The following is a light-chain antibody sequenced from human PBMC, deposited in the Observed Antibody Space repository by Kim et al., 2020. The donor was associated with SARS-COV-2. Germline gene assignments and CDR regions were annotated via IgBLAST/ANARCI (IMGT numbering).Light chain of an antibody. CDR3: QHYDNLPSYT. Sequence: ASVGDRVTITCRASQNIDAWLAWYQQKPGKAPKLLIYTASTLESGVPSRFSGSGSGTEFTLTISSLQPDDFATYYCQHYDNLPSYTFGQGTKLEI. V-gene: IGKV1-5*03. J-gene: IGKJ2*01. CDR2: TAS. CDR1: QNIDAW.